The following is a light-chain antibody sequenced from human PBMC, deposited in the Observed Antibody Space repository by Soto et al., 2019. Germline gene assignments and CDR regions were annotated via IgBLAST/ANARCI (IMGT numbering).Light chain of an antibody. V-gene: IGKV3-20*01. CDR1: QTLTTRF. CDR2: GAS. CDR3: QQYADLPYT. Sequence: EIVLTQSPGTLSLSPGERATLSCIASQTLTTRFLAWYQQKPGQAPRLLIYGASSRATGIPDRFSGSGSGTEYTLTIGRLEPEDFAVYSCQQYADLPYTFGQGTTLEIK. J-gene: IGKJ2*01.